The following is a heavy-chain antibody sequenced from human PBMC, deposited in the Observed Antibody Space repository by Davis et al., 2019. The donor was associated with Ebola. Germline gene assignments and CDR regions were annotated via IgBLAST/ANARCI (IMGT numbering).Heavy chain of an antibody. CDR2: LLYRGRT. CDR3: SRQVVGRVAGGSIDP. J-gene: IGHJ5*02. D-gene: IGHD6-13*01. V-gene: IGHV4-39*01. Sequence: SETLSLTCTASGDSISRSTYYWGWIRQPPGKGLEWIGSLLYRGRTLYNPSLESRVIISLDVSNRKFSLKLTSVTAADTAVYYCSRQVVGRVAGGSIDPWGQGALVTVSS. CDR1: GDSISRSTYY.